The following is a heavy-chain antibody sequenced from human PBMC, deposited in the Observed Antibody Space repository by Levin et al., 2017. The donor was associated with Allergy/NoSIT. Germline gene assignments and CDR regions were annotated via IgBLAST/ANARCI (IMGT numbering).Heavy chain of an antibody. CDR1: GFSFSSYG. D-gene: IGHD3-9*01. CDR2: ISDDGSKK. Sequence: GESLKISCAASGFSFSSYGMHWVRQAPGKGLEWVALISDDGSKKYYTDSVRGGFTISRDNSKNTLYLQMNGLRAEDTAAYYCARDLISGYTESPLGYWGQGNLVTVSS. CDR3: ARDLISGYTESPLGY. V-gene: IGHV3-30*03. J-gene: IGHJ4*02.